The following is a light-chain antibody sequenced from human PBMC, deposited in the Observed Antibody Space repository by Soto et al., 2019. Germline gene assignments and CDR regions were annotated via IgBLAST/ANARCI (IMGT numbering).Light chain of an antibody. V-gene: IGLV2-11*01. J-gene: IGLJ2*01. CDR2: HVS. CDR1: SSDVGGYNH. CDR3: CSYAGSYTLV. Sequence: QSALTQPRSVSGSPGQSVTISCTGTSSDVGGYNHVSWYQQHPGKALKLMIYHVSNRPSGVPDRFSGSKSGNTASLTISGLQAEDEADYYCCSYAGSYTLVFGGGTKVTVL.